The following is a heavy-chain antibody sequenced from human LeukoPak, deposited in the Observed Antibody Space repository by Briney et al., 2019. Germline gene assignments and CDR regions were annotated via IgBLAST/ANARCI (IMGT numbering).Heavy chain of an antibody. CDR1: GFSFSSYA. CDR2: ISGSGGAGT. Sequence: GGSLTLSCAVSGFSFSSYAMSWVRQAPGKGQGLDSTISGSGGAGTYYADSVKGRFTISRDNSKNTVYLPMNSLRAEDTAVYYCVKDRGGSPFYGMDVWGQGTTVTVSS. CDR3: VKDRGGSPFYGMDV. J-gene: IGHJ6*02. D-gene: IGHD1-26*01. V-gene: IGHV3-23*01.